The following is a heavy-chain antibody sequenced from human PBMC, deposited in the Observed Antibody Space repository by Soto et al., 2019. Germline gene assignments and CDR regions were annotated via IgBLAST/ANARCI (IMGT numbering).Heavy chain of an antibody. D-gene: IGHD4-4*01. J-gene: IGHJ6*02. V-gene: IGHV3-23*01. CDR3: AKSNHYYYYGMDV. Sequence: EVQLLESGGGLVQPGGSLRLSCAASGFTFSSYAMSWVRQAPGKGLEWVSAISGSGGSRYYADSVKGRFTISRDNSKNTLYLQMNSLRAEDTAVYYCAKSNHYYYYGMDVWGQGTTVTVSS. CDR2: ISGSGGSR. CDR1: GFTFSSYA.